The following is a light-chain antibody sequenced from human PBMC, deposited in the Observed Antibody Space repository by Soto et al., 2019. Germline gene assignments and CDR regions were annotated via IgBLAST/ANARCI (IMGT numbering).Light chain of an antibody. J-gene: IGKJ4*01. V-gene: IGKV1-5*03. CDR2: DAS. CDR1: QSISNW. CDR3: QQYNRYSVH. Sequence: DFQLTQSPSTLSASVGDRVTITCRASQSISNWLVWYQQKPGKAPKFLIYDASILEGGVPSRFSGSRYGTEFTLTTGSLQTDDFATYYCQQYNRYSVHFGGGTKVEMK.